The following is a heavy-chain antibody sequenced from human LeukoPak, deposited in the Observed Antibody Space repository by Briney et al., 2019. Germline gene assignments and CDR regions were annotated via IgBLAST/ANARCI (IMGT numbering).Heavy chain of an antibody. CDR2: ISWNSGSI. Sequence: PGRSLRLSCAASGFTFDDYAMHWVRQAPGKGLEWVSGISWNSGSIGYADSVKGRFTISRDNAKNSLYLQINSLRAEDMALYYCAKSHSSGWYEVGTAIDYWGQGTLVTVSS. CDR3: AKSHSSGWYEVGTAIDY. J-gene: IGHJ4*02. D-gene: IGHD6-19*01. V-gene: IGHV3-9*03. CDR1: GFTFDDYA.